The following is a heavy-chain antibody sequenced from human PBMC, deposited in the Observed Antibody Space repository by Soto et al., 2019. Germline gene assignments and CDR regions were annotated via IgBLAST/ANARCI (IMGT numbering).Heavy chain of an antibody. Sequence: QVQLVESGGGVVQPGRSLRLSCAASGFTFRTNAMHWVRQAPGKGLEWVAVISFDGNNKYYADSVKGRFTISRDNSKNTLYLQMNRLRAEDTAVYYCAKNGYSSGWYGDCWGQGTLVTVSS. D-gene: IGHD6-19*01. V-gene: IGHV3-30*18. CDR1: GFTFRTNA. J-gene: IGHJ4*02. CDR3: AKNGYSSGWYGDC. CDR2: ISFDGNNK.